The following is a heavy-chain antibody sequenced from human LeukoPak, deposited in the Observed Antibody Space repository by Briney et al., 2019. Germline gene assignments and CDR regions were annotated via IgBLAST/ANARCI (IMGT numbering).Heavy chain of an antibody. D-gene: IGHD7-27*01. J-gene: IGHJ4*02. V-gene: IGHV3-23*01. CDR2: ITTSDGNT. Sequence: GGSLRLSCAASGFTFSSYTMSWVRQAPGKGLEWVSTITTSDGNTYYADSVKGRFTVSRDNSENTLYLQMNSLRAEDTAVYYCAKDGGLWVSAHWGDSWGRGTLVTVSS. CDR3: AKDGGLWVSAHWGDS. CDR1: GFTFSSYT.